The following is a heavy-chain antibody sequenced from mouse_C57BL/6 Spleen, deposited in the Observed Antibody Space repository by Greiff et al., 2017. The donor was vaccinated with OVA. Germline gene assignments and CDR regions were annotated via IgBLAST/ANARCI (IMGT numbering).Heavy chain of an antibody. CDR3: ARSDYYGSSYGFDY. J-gene: IGHJ2*01. V-gene: IGHV1-26*01. CDR2: INPNNGGT. Sequence: VQLQQSGPELVKPGASVKISCKASGYTFTDYYMNWVKQSHGKSLEWIGDINPNNGGTSYNQKFKGKATLTVDKSSGTAYMELRSLTSEDSAVYYCARSDYYGSSYGFDYWGQGTTLTVSS. D-gene: IGHD1-1*01. CDR1: GYTFTDYY.